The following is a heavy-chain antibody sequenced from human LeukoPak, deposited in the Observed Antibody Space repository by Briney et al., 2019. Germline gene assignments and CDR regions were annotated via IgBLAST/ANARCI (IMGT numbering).Heavy chain of an antibody. J-gene: IGHJ4*02. D-gene: IGHD2-15*01. Sequence: PGRSLRLSCAASGFTFDDYAMHWVRQAPGKGLEWVSGISWNSGSIGYADSVKGRFTISRDNAKNSLYLQMNRLRAEDTALYYCAKGPLGYCSGGSCYTFDYWGQGTLVTVSS. CDR2: ISWNSGSI. V-gene: IGHV3-9*01. CDR3: AKGPLGYCSGGSCYTFDY. CDR1: GFTFDDYA.